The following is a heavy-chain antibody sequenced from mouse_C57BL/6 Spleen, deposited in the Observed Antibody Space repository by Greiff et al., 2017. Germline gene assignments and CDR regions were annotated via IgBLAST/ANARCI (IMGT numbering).Heavy chain of an antibody. J-gene: IGHJ2*01. D-gene: IGHD4-1*01. CDR2: IWSDGST. CDR3: ARHRLGREFDY. CDR1: GFSFTSSG. Sequence: QVQLQQSGPGLVAPSQSLSITCNVSGFSFTSSGVHWVRQPPGKGLEWLVVIWSDGSTTYNSALKYRLSISKDNSKSQVCLKMNSLQTDDTAMYYCARHRLGREFDYWGQGTTLTVSS. V-gene: IGHV2-6-1*01.